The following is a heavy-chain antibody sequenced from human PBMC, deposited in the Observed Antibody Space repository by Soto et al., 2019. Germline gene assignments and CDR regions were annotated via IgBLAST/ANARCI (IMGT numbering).Heavy chain of an antibody. CDR2: INPSGGST. CDR3: ARDVAAILASPLRPLDY. V-gene: IGHV1-46*01. J-gene: IGHJ4*02. D-gene: IGHD6-13*01. Sequence: GASVKVSCKASGYTFTSYYMHWVRQAPGQGLEWMGIINPSGGSTSYAQKFQGRVTMTRDTSTSTAYMELRSLRSDDTAVYYCARDVAAILASPLRPLDYWGQGTLVTVSS. CDR1: GYTFTSYY.